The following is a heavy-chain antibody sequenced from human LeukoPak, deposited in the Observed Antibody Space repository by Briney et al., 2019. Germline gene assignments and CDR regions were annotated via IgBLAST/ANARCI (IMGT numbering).Heavy chain of an antibody. D-gene: IGHD4/OR15-4a*01. CDR2: ISGSGDKT. CDR1: GFTFSSYT. J-gene: IGHJ4*02. CDR3: AKEGDDYGAKGHYFHH. Sequence: GGSLTLTCAASGFTFSSYTMSWVRQAPGKGPEWVSAISGSGDKTYYADSVKGRFTISRDNSKNTLYLQINSLRVGDTALYYCAKEGDDYGAKGHYFHHWGQGAPVTLSS. V-gene: IGHV3-23*01.